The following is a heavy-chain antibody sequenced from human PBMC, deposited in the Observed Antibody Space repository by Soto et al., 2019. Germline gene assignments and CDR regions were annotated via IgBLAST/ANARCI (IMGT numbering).Heavy chain of an antibody. D-gene: IGHD5-18*01. Sequence: KPGGSLRLSCTASGFTFGDYAMSWFRQAPGKGLEWVGFIRSRAYGGTTEYAASVKGRFTISRDDSKSIAYLQMNSLKTEDTAVYYCTRGPFPDTAMRLNMDVWGQGTTVTVSS. V-gene: IGHV3-49*05. CDR2: IRSRAYGGTT. CDR3: TRGPFPDTAMRLNMDV. J-gene: IGHJ6*02. CDR1: GFTFGDYA.